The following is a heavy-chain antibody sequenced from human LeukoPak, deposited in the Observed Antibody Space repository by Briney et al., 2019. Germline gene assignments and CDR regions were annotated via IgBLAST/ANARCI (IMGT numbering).Heavy chain of an antibody. V-gene: IGHV3-53*01. D-gene: IGHD1-14*01. Sequence: PGGSLRLSCAASGFTVSRNYMSWVRQAPGRGLECVSAIYGGGPTYYADSVKGRFTISRDTAKNTLYLQMNSLRGEDTAVYFCARDLGIAGTTHAFDIWGHGTMVTVSS. J-gene: IGHJ3*02. CDR1: GFTVSRNY. CDR2: IYGGGPT. CDR3: ARDLGIAGTTHAFDI.